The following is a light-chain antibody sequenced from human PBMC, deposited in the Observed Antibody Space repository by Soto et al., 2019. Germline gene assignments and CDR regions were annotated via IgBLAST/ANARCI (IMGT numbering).Light chain of an antibody. CDR2: DAS. Sequence: AIQLTQSPSSLSASVGDRVTITCRASQGISSALAWYQQKPGKAPKLLIYDASSLESGVPSRFSGSGSGTDFTLTISSLQPEDFATYDYQQFNSYSFTFGPGTKVVIK. CDR3: QQFNSYSFT. V-gene: IGKV1-13*02. J-gene: IGKJ3*01. CDR1: QGISSA.